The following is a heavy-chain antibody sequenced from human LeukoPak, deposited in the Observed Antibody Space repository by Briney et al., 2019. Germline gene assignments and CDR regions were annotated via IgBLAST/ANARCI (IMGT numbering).Heavy chain of an antibody. Sequence: PGGSLRLSCAASGFTFSSYGMHWVRQAPGKGLEWVAFIRYDGSNKYYADSVKGRFTISRDNSKNTLYLQMNSLRAEDTAVYYCAKDQKYSGSSYYFDYWGQGTLVTVSS. J-gene: IGHJ4*02. CDR2: IRYDGSNK. V-gene: IGHV3-30*02. CDR3: AKDQKYSGSSYYFDY. CDR1: GFTFSSYG. D-gene: IGHD1-26*01.